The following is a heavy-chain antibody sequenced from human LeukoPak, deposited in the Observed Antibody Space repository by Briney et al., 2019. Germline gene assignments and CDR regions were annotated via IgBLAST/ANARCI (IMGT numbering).Heavy chain of an antibody. D-gene: IGHD3-10*01. CDR2: IYYSGST. CDR3: ARARGDGSGSSYYYYGMDV. J-gene: IGHJ6*02. V-gene: IGHV4-30-4*08. CDR1: GFTFSSYS. Sequence: LRLSCAASGFTFSSYSMNWIRQPPGKGLEWIGYIYYSGSTYYNPSLKSRVTISVDTSKNQFSLKLSSVTAADTAVYYCARARGDGSGSSYYYYGMDVWGQGTTVTVSS.